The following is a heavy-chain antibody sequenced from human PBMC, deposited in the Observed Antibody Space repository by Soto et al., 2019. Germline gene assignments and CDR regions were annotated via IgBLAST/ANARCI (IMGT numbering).Heavy chain of an antibody. CDR3: ARRVEMATCPQLFDY. Sequence: PGESLKISCKGSGYSFTSYWIVWVRQMPGKGLEWMGIIYPGDSDTRYSPSFQGQVTISADKSISTAYLQWSSLKASDTAMYYCARRVEMATCPQLFDYWGQGTLVTVSS. CDR2: IYPGDSDT. J-gene: IGHJ4*02. CDR1: GYSFTSYW. D-gene: IGHD5-12*01. V-gene: IGHV5-51*01.